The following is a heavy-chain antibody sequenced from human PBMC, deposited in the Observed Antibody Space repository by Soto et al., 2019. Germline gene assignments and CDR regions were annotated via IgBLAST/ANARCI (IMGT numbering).Heavy chain of an antibody. CDR1: GYTFTSYD. V-gene: IGHV1-8*01. Sequence: ASVKVSCKASGYTFTSYDINWVRQATGQGLEWMGWMNPNSGNTGYAQKFQGRVTMTRNTSISTAYMELSSLRSEDTAVYYCARGSLTDMITFGLNWFDPWGQGTLVTVSS. J-gene: IGHJ5*02. D-gene: IGHD3-16*01. CDR3: ARGSLTDMITFGLNWFDP. CDR2: MNPNSGNT.